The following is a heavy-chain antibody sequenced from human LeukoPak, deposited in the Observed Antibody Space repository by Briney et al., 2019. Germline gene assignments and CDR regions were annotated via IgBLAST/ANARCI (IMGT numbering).Heavy chain of an antibody. CDR3: ARAPRYYDILTGYYNVYYYFDY. V-gene: IGHV3-7*01. D-gene: IGHD3-9*01. CDR2: IKQDGSEK. CDR1: RFTFSSYW. J-gene: IGHJ4*02. Sequence: GGSLRLSCAASRFTFSSYWMSWVRQAPGKGLEWVANIKQDGSEKYYVDSVKGRFTISRDNAKNSLYLQMNSLRAEDTAVYYCARAPRYYDILTGYYNVYYYFDYWGQGTLVTVSS.